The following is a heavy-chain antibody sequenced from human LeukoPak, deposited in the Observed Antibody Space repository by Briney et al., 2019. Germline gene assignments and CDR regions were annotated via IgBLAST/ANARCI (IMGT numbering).Heavy chain of an antibody. CDR2: INPNGDAT. J-gene: IGHJ5*02. CDR3: ARPFFCAFDNCGYWLDP. CDR1: DYTFTKYL. Sequence: ASVKVSCKTSDYTFTKYLIHWVRQAPGQGLEWVGTINPNGDATNYAPRLQGRLTLTQDTSTSTVYMELRGLTPDDTAVYYCARPFFCAFDNCGYWLDPWGPGTLVTVSS. V-gene: IGHV1-46*01. D-gene: IGHD1-20*01.